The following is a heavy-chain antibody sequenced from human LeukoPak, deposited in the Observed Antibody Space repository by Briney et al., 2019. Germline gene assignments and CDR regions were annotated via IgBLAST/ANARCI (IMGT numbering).Heavy chain of an antibody. CDR3: ARDYGWGSYSLVY. D-gene: IGHD3-10*01. J-gene: IGHJ4*02. CDR1: GGSLSSYY. V-gene: IGHV4-59*01. Sequence: SETLSLTCTVSGGSLSSYYWSWVRQPPGKGLEWIGYIYYIGSTNYNPSLQSRVPISGDTSKNQCSLKLSSGAAADAAVYYCARDYGWGSYSLVYWGQGTLVTVSS. CDR2: IYYIGST.